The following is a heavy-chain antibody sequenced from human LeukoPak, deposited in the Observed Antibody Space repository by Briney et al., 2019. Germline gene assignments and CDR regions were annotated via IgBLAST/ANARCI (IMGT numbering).Heavy chain of an antibody. J-gene: IGHJ4*02. V-gene: IGHV3-21*01. Sequence: GGSLRLSCAASGFTFSSYSMNWVRQAPGKGLEWVSSISSSSSYIYYADSVKGRFTISRDNAKNSLYLQMNSLRAEDTAVYYCAKDIRGYSGSFDHFDYWGQGTLVTVSS. CDR2: ISSSSSYI. D-gene: IGHD1-26*01. CDR3: AKDIRGYSGSFDHFDY. CDR1: GFTFSSYS.